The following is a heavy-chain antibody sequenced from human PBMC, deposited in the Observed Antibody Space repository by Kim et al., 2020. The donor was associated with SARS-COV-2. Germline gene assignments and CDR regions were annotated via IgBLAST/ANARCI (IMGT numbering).Heavy chain of an antibody. V-gene: IGHV3-30*02. J-gene: IGHJ6*02. D-gene: IGHD3-3*02. CDR3: AKDSNYYYYGMDV. Sequence: SIDSVKGPFTISRVNSKNTLYLQMDSLRGEDTAVYYCAKDSNYYYYGMDVWGQGTTVTVSS.